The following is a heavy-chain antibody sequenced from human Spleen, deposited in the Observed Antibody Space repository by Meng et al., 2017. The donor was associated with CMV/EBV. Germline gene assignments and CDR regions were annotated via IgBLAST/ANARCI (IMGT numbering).Heavy chain of an antibody. CDR3: AREVLDDFWSGYYPGMDV. CDR2: VSGYDSNT. D-gene: IGHD3-3*01. CDR1: GYIFTSYA. Sequence: ASVKVSCNASGYIFTSYAISWVRQAPGQGLEWMGWVSGYDSNTKYVQKFQGRVTMTTDTSTSTAYMELRSLRSDDTAVYYCAREVLDDFWSGYYPGMDVWGQGTTVTVSS. J-gene: IGHJ6*02. V-gene: IGHV1-18*01.